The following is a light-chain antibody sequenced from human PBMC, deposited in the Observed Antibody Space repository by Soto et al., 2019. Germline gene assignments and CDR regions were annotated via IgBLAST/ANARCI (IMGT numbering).Light chain of an antibody. CDR1: QSVGSN. CDR3: LQSNKWPLT. Sequence: EIVMTQSQATLSVSPGERATLSCRASQSVGSNLAWYQQKSGQAPRLLIYGASTRATGLAARFSGSGSGTEFTLTISSLQSADFAVYYCLQSNKWPLTFGQGTKVDIK. V-gene: IGKV3-15*01. J-gene: IGKJ1*01. CDR2: GAS.